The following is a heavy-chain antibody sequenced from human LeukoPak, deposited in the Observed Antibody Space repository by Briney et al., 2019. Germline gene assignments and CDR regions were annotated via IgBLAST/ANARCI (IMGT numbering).Heavy chain of an antibody. Sequence: GGSLRLSCAASGFTFSNSWMTWVRQGPGKGLEWVANIREDGGEKYYVDSVKGRFTISRDNAKNSLYLQMNSLRAEDTAVYYCARDQYSGSLDYWGQGTLVTVSS. D-gene: IGHD1-26*01. CDR2: IREDGGEK. V-gene: IGHV3-7*05. CDR1: GFTFSNSW. J-gene: IGHJ4*02. CDR3: ARDQYSGSLDY.